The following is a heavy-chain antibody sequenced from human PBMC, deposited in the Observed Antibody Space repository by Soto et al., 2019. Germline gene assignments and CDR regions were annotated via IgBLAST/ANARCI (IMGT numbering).Heavy chain of an antibody. J-gene: IGHJ6*02. Sequence: PGGSLRLSCAASGFTFSSYSMNWVRQAPGKGLEWVSSISSSSSYIYYADSVKGRSTISRDNAKNSLYLQMNSLRAEDTAVYYCARNPGIAAHLRYYYYGMDVWGQGTTVTVSS. V-gene: IGHV3-21*01. CDR3: ARNPGIAAHLRYYYYGMDV. CDR1: GFTFSSYS. CDR2: ISSSSSYI. D-gene: IGHD6-6*01.